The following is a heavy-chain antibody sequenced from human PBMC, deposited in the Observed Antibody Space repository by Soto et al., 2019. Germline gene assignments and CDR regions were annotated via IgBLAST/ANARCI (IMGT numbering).Heavy chain of an antibody. CDR1: GFTFSSYT. CDR3: AREILSGSYYVDY. Sequence: EVQLVESGGGLVQPGGSLRLSCAASGFTFSSYTMTWVRQAPGKGLEWVSYITSSSSNIYYADSVKGRFTISRDNAKNSLYLQMNSLRAEDTAVYFCAREILSGSYYVDYWGQGTLVTVSS. D-gene: IGHD1-26*01. J-gene: IGHJ4*02. V-gene: IGHV3-48*01. CDR2: ITSSSSNI.